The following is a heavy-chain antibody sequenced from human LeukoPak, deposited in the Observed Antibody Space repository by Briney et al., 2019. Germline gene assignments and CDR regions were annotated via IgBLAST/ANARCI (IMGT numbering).Heavy chain of an antibody. CDR2: ISSSGGST. CDR3: AIDQVAAGTGQYFDY. V-gene: IGHV3-23*01. J-gene: IGHJ4*02. D-gene: IGHD6-13*01. CDR1: GFTFSTYA. Sequence: GGSLRLSCAASGFTFSTYAMSWVRQGPGKGLEWVSTISSSGGSTYYADSVRGRFTISRDNSRDTLYLQMNSLRAEDTAVYYCAIDQVAAGTGQYFDYWGQGTLVTVSS.